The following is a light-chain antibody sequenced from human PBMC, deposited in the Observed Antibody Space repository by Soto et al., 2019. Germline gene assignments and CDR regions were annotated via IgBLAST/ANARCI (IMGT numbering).Light chain of an antibody. Sequence: EMGLTHSPGTLSLSPGERATLSCRASQSVSSSYLAWYQQKPGQAPRLLIYGASSRATGIPDRFSGSGSGTDFTLTISRLEPEDFAVYYCQQYGSSPTTFGQGTKVEIK. CDR3: QQYGSSPTT. CDR1: QSVSSSY. V-gene: IGKV3-20*01. J-gene: IGKJ1*01. CDR2: GAS.